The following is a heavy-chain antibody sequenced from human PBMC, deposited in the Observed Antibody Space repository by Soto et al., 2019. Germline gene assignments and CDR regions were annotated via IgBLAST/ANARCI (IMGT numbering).Heavy chain of an antibody. V-gene: IGHV1-46*01. CDR2: INPSGGST. Sequence: GXSVKVSCKASGYTFTSYDINLVRHTTGQGLEWMGIINPSGGSTSYAQKFQGRVTMTRDTSTSTVYMELSSLRSEDTAVYYCARGFDWLSSYFDYWGQGTLVTVSS. CDR1: GYTFTSYD. D-gene: IGHD3-9*01. CDR3: ARGFDWLSSYFDY. J-gene: IGHJ4*02.